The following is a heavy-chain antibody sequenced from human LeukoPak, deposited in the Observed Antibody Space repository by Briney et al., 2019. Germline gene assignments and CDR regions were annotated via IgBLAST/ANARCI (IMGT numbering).Heavy chain of an antibody. CDR1: GFTFNGYW. V-gene: IGHV3-7*04. J-gene: IGHJ4*02. D-gene: IGHD6-6*01. CDR2: INQDGSEQ. CDR3: ARQIVRGAFDF. Sequence: GGSLRLSCAASGFTFNGYWMSWVRQAPGKGLEWVANINQDGSEQFYVSSLKGRFTISRDNAKNSLYLQMYSLRAEDTGLYYCARQIVRGAFDFWGQGTRVTVSS.